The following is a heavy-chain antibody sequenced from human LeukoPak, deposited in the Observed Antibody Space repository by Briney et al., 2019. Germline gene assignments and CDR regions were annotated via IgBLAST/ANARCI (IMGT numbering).Heavy chain of an antibody. Sequence: SVKVSCKASGGTFSSYTVSWVRQAPGQGLEWLGGIIPIFGTTTFAQKFQGRVTIITDASTSTVYMELSSLRSEDTAVYYCARWAGLCTTNNCYNPFDYWGQGTLVTVSS. CDR3: ARWAGLCTTNNCYNPFDY. CDR1: GGTFSSYT. D-gene: IGHD2-2*02. J-gene: IGHJ4*02. V-gene: IGHV1-69*05. CDR2: IIPIFGTT.